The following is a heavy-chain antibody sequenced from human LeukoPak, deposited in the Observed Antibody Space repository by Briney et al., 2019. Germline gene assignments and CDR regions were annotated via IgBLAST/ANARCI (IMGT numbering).Heavy chain of an antibody. CDR1: GYTFTSYD. CDR2: MNPNSGNT. CDR3: ARSPGIAVAGPRSENFDY. Sequence: ASVKVSCKASGYTFTSYDINWVRQATGQGLEWMGWMNPNSGNTGYAQKFQGRVTITRNTSISTAYMELSSLRSEDTAVYYCARSPGIAVAGPRSENFDYWGQGTLVTVSS. D-gene: IGHD6-19*01. J-gene: IGHJ4*02. V-gene: IGHV1-8*03.